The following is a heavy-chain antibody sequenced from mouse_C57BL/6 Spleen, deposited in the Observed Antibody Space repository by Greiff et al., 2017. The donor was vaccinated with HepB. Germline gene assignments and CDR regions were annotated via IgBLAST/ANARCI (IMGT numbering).Heavy chain of an antibody. V-gene: IGHV1-81*01. Sequence: LVESGAELARPGASVKLSCKASGYTFTSYGISWVKQRTGQGLEWIGEIYPRSGNTYYNEKFKGKATLTADKSSSTAYMALRSLTSEDSAVYFCARDYYGSSCWYFDVWGTGTTVTVSS. CDR2: IYPRSGNT. CDR3: ARDYYGSSCWYFDV. D-gene: IGHD1-1*01. CDR1: GYTFTSYG. J-gene: IGHJ1*03.